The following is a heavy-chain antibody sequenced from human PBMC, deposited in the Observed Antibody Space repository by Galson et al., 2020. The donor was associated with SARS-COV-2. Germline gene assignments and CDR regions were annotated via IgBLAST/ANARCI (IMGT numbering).Heavy chain of an antibody. V-gene: IGHV4-34*01. Sequence: SETLSLTCAVYGGSFSGYYWSWIRQPPGKGLEWIGEINHSGSTNYNPSLKSRVTISVDTSKNQFSLKLSSVTAADTAVYYCARGSTLLGYCSGGSCYRLYYYGMYVWGQGTTVTVSS. CDR1: GGSFSGYY. CDR3: ARGSTLLGYCSGGSCYRLYYYGMYV. CDR2: INHSGST. D-gene: IGHD2-15*01. J-gene: IGHJ6*02.